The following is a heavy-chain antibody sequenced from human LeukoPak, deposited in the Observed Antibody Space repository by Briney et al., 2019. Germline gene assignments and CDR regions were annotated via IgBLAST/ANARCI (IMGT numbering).Heavy chain of an antibody. CDR3: ARLIPYYYYMDV. V-gene: IGHV4-39*01. Sequence: SETLSLTCTVSGGSIRSSSYYWGWIRQPPGKGLEWIGSISYSGSTYYNPSLKSRVTISVDTSKNQFSLKLSSVTAADTAVYYCARLIPYYYYMDVWGKGTTVTISS. CDR1: GGSIRSSSYY. J-gene: IGHJ6*03. D-gene: IGHD2-2*02. CDR2: ISYSGST.